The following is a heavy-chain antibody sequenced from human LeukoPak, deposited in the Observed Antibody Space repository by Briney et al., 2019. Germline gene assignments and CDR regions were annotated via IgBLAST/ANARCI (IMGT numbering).Heavy chain of an antibody. CDR1: GYSFTSYW. D-gene: IGHD3-22*01. CDR2: IYPGDSDT. CDR3: ARRTYYYDSSGYSYAFDI. Sequence: GESLKISCQGSGYSFTSYWIGWVRQMPGKGLEWMGIIYPGDSDTRYSPSFQGQVTISADKSISTAYLQWSSLKASDTAMYYCARRTYYYDSSGYSYAFDIWGQGTMVTVSS. V-gene: IGHV5-51*01. J-gene: IGHJ3*02.